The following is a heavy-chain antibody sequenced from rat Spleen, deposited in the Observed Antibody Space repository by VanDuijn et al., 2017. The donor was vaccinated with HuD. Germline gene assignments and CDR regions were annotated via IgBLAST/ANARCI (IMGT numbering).Heavy chain of an antibody. CDR2: ISYDGTAT. D-gene: IGHD1-8*01. V-gene: IGHV5-20*01. CDR3: TTSRDYVMDA. Sequence: EVQLVESGGGLVQPGRSMKLSCAASGLSFSNYDMAWVRQAPTKGLEWVASISYDGTATYYRDSVKGRFTLSRDNAKSTLYLQMDSLRSEDTATYYCTTSRDYVMDAWGQGASVTVSS. J-gene: IGHJ4*01. CDR1: GLSFSNYD.